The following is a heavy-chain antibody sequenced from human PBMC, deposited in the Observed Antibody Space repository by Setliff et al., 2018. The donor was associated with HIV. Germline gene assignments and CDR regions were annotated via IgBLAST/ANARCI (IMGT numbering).Heavy chain of an antibody. CDR2: ISTSGGTI. D-gene: IGHD6-19*01. J-gene: IGHJ4*02. CDR1: RFSFSTYE. CDR3: ARLGDYSSGWYFDY. V-gene: IGHV3-48*03. Sequence: AGESLKISCTASRFSFSTYEMNWVRQAPGKGLEWISYISTSGGTIYYADSVKGRFTISRDNAKNSLYLQMNSLRGEDTAVYYCARLGDYSSGWYFDYWGQGTLVTVSS.